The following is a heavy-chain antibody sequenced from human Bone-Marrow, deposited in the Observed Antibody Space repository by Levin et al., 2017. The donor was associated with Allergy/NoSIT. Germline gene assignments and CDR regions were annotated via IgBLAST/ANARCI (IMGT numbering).Heavy chain of an antibody. Sequence: GESLKISCAASGFTFSSYGMHWVRQAPGKGLEWVAVISYDGSNKYYADSVKGRFTISRDNSKNTLYLQMNSLRAEDTAVYYCASSIAVAGGIDYWGQGTLVTVSS. CDR1: GFTFSSYG. J-gene: IGHJ4*02. CDR2: ISYDGSNK. V-gene: IGHV3-30*03. D-gene: IGHD6-19*01. CDR3: ASSIAVAGGIDY.